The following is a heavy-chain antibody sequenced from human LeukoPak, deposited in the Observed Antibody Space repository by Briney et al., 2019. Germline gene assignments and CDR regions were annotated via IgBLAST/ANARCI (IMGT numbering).Heavy chain of an antibody. D-gene: IGHD2-15*01. CDR3: ARGAPHGYCSGGSCYSDY. CDR1: GGSFSGYY. V-gene: IGHV4-34*01. Sequence: SETLSLTCAVYGGSFSGYYWSWIRQPPGKGLEWIGEIYHSGSTNYNPSLKSRVTISVGTSKNQFSLKLSSVTAADTAVYYCARGAPHGYCSGGSCYSDYWGQGTPVTVSS. J-gene: IGHJ4*02. CDR2: IYHSGST.